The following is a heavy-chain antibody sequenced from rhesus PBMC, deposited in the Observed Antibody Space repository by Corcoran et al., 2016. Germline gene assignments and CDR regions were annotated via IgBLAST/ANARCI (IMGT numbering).Heavy chain of an antibody. Sequence: QVQLQESGPGLVKPSETLSLTCAVSGGSISSNNWWSWIRQPPGKGLQWIGYISGSRGSTYFNPTLQSRVTISTDTSKNQVSLKGSAVTAADTAVYYCASRIAAPFDYWGQGVLVTVSS. CDR2: ISGSRGST. CDR1: GGSISSNNW. D-gene: IGHD6-31*01. CDR3: ASRIAAPFDY. V-gene: IGHV4-65*01. J-gene: IGHJ4*01.